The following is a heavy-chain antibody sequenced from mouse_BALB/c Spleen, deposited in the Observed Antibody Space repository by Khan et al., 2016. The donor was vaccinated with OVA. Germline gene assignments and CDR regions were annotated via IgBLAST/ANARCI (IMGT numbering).Heavy chain of an antibody. CDR1: GYSITSEYA. Sequence: EVQLVESGPGLVKPSPSLSLTCTVTGYSITSEYACNWIRQFPGNKLEWMGYINYSGNTRFNPSLKSRTSITRDTSKNQFFLQLNSVTTEDTATYYSARKDYYDYDPFPYWGQGTLVTVSA. J-gene: IGHJ3*01. V-gene: IGHV3-2*02. CDR3: ARKDYYDYDPFPY. CDR2: INYSGNT. D-gene: IGHD2-4*01.